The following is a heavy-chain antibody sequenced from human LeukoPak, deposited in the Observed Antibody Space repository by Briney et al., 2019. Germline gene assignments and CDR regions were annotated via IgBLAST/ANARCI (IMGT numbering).Heavy chain of an antibody. J-gene: IGHJ4*02. V-gene: IGHV3-74*01. CDR3: ARDLDIPKRGPFDY. CDR1: GFTFSSYW. D-gene: IGHD2-2*03. Sequence: RGSLRLSWAASGFTFSSYWMHWVRQAPGKGLVWVSRINSDGSSTSYADSVKGRFTISRENAKNTVYLQMNSLRAEDTAVYYCARDLDIPKRGPFDYWGQGTLVTVSS. CDR2: INSDGSST.